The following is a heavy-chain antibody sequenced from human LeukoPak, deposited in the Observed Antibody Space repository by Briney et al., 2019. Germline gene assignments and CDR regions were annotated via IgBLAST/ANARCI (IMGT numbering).Heavy chain of an antibody. Sequence: GGSLRLSCAASGFTVSSNYMSWVRQAPGKGLEWVSVIYSGGSTYYADSVKGRFTISRDNSKTTLYLQMNSLRAEDTAVYYCAGGDYYDSRIEAFDIWGQGTMVTVSS. CDR2: IYSGGST. CDR1: GFTVSSNY. V-gene: IGHV3-53*01. CDR3: AGGDYYDSRIEAFDI. J-gene: IGHJ3*02. D-gene: IGHD3-22*01.